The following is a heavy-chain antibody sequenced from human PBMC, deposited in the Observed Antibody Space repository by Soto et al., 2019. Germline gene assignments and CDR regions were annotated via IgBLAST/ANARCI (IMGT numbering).Heavy chain of an antibody. CDR3: ARDRAPYDYIWGSYRDHDFDY. D-gene: IGHD3-16*02. CDR2: MNPNSGNT. Sequence: ASVKVSCKASGYTFTSYDIDWVRQATGQGLEWMGWMNPNSGNTGYAQKFQGRVTMTRNTSISTAYMELSSLRSEDTAVYYCARDRAPYDYIWGSYRDHDFDYWGQGTLVTVSS. J-gene: IGHJ4*02. CDR1: GYTFTSYD. V-gene: IGHV1-8*01.